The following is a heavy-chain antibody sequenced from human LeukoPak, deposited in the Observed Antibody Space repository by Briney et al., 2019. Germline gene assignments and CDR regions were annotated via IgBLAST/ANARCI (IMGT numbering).Heavy chain of an antibody. CDR3: AGGRGSSARLGYYFYYIDV. V-gene: IGHV7-4-1*02. CDR2: INTNTGNP. J-gene: IGHJ6*03. Sequence: GASVKVSCKASGYTFTSYGIHWVRQAPGQGLEWMGWINTNTGNPTYAQGFTGRFVFSLETSVSTSYLQISSLKAEDTAVYYCAGGRGSSARLGYYFYYIDVWGKGTTVTVSS. CDR1: GYTFTSYG. D-gene: IGHD1-26*01.